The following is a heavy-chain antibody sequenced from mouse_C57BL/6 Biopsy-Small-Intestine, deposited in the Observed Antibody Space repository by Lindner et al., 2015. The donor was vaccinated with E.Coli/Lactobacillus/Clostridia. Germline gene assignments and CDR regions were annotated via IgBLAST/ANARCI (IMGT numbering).Heavy chain of an antibody. CDR3: AAGGAAGGAAAYCGDDCYIIDS. V-gene: IGHV1-14*01. CDR1: GYTFTSSP. CDR2: INNGNGNT. Sequence: SVKVSCKASGYTFTSSPMHWVRQAPGQGLEWMGYINNGNGNTKYSENFHGRVTITRDTAATTAYMELRSLRSEDTAVYYCAAGGAAGGAAAYCGDDCYIIDSWGQGTLVTVSS. D-gene: IGHD1-1*02. J-gene: IGHJ4*01.